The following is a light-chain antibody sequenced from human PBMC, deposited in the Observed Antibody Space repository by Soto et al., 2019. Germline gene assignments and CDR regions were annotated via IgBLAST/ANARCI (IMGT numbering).Light chain of an antibody. CDR3: SSYTSSSPWV. V-gene: IGLV2-14*01. CDR2: EVS. J-gene: IGLJ3*02. Sequence: QSALTQPASVSGSPGQSIAISCTGTSSDVGAYNYVSWYQQHPGKAPKLMIFEVSNRPSGVSIRFSGSKSGNTASLTVSGLQAEDEADYYCSSYTSSSPWVFGGGTKVTVL. CDR1: SSDVGAYNY.